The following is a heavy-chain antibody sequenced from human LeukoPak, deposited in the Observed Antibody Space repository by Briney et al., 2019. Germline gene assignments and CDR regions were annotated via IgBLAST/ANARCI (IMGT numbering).Heavy chain of an antibody. V-gene: IGHV4-39*07. Sequence: KPSQTLSLTCTVSGGSISSGGYYWTWIRQHPGKGLEWIGSIYHSGSTYYNPSLKSRVTISEDTSKNQFSLKLSSVTAADTAVYYCARFSPGEYYYYYYYMDVWGKGTTVTVSS. CDR3: ARFSPGEYYYYYYYMDV. CDR2: IYHSGST. J-gene: IGHJ6*03. D-gene: IGHD3-10*01. CDR1: GGSISSGGYY.